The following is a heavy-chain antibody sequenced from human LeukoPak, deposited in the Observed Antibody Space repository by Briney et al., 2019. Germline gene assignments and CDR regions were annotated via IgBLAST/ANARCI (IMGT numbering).Heavy chain of an antibody. V-gene: IGHV4-30-2*01. Sequence: SETLSLTCAVSGGSISSGGYSWSWIRQPPGKGLEWIGYIYHSGSTYYNPSLKSRVTISVDRSKNQFSLKLSSVTVADTAVYYCARSTPGHWFDPWGQGTLVTVSS. CDR2: IYHSGST. D-gene: IGHD2-15*01. J-gene: IGHJ5*02. CDR3: ARSTPGHWFDP. CDR1: GGSISSGGYS.